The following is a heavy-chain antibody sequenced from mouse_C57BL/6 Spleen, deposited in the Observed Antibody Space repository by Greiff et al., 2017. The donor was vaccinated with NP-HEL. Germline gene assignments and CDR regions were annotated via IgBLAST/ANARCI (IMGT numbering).Heavy chain of an antibody. CDR3: ARHSYYYGSSHGAMDY. CDR1: GYTFTEYT. CDR2: FYPGSGSI. D-gene: IGHD1-1*01. Sequence: VQVVESGAELVKPGASVKLSCKASGYTFTEYTIHWVKQRSGQGLEWIGWFYPGSGSIKYNEKFKDKATLTADKSSSTVYMELSRLTSEDSAVYFCARHSYYYGSSHGAMDYWGQGTSVTVSS. J-gene: IGHJ4*01. V-gene: IGHV1-62-2*01.